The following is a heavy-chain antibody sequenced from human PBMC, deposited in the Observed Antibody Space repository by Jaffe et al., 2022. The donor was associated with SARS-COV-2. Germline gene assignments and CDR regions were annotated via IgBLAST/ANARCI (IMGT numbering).Heavy chain of an antibody. V-gene: IGHV4-4*02. Sequence: QVQLQESGPGLVTPSGTLSLTCAVSAGSISSNNWWSWVRQPPGEGLEWIGEIYHSGSTNYNPSLKSRVTMSVDKSKNQFSLKLSSVTAADTAVYYCARKGYYAPYYFDYWGQGTLVTVSS. CDR3: ARKGYYAPYYFDY. J-gene: IGHJ4*02. CDR2: IYHSGST. D-gene: IGHD3-10*01. CDR1: AGSISSNNW.